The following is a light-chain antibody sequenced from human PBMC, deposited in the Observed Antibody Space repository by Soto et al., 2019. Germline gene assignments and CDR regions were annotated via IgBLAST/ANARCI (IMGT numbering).Light chain of an antibody. CDR3: TSYVGSDIWV. CDR2: EVS. J-gene: IGLJ3*02. CDR1: SSDVGAYKY. V-gene: IGLV2-8*01. Sequence: QSVLTQPPSASGSPGQSVTISCTGTSSDVGAYKYVSWYQQYPGKAPKLMIYEVSKRPSGVPDRFSGSKSGNTASLTVSGLQADEEADYYCTSYVGSDIWVFGGGTKVTVL.